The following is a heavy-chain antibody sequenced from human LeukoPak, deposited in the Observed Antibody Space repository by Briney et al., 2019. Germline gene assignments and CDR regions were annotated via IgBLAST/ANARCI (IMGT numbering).Heavy chain of an antibody. CDR1: GFTFRSYV. Sequence: PGGSLRLSCAASGFTFRSYVMSWVRQAPGKGLEWVSTISGSSVTTYYADSVKGRFTISRGNSKNTLYLQMNSLRAEDTAVYYCAKLDYYGNYWGQGTLVTVSS. J-gene: IGHJ4*02. CDR3: AKLDYYGNY. CDR2: ISGSSVTT. D-gene: IGHD3-10*01. V-gene: IGHV3-23*01.